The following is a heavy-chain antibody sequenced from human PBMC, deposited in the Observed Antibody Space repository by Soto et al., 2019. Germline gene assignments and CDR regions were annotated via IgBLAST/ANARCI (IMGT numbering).Heavy chain of an antibody. J-gene: IGHJ6*02. V-gene: IGHV3-23*01. CDR1: GFTFSSFD. CDR2: ITADGGST. D-gene: IGHD7-27*01. CDR3: AKWGNDWGYYYYGLNV. Sequence: PGGSLRLSCAASGFTFSSFDMSWIRQAPGKGLEWVASITADGGSTYYADSVKGRFTISRDNSKNTLYLQMNSLRADDTALFYCAKWGNDWGYYYYGLNVWGRGTTVTVSS.